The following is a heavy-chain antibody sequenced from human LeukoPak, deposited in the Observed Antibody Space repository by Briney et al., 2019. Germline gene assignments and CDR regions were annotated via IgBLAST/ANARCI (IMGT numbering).Heavy chain of an antibody. CDR1: GFTVSSNY. J-gene: IGHJ4*02. V-gene: IGHV3-53*01. Sequence: GGSLRLSCAASGFTVSSNYMSWVRQAPGKGLEWVSVIYSGDTTYYADSVKGRFTISRDNSKNTLYLQMNSLRADDTAVYYCARDFRGYLDYWGQGTLVTVSS. CDR3: ARDFRGYLDY. D-gene: IGHD2-15*01. CDR2: IYSGDTT.